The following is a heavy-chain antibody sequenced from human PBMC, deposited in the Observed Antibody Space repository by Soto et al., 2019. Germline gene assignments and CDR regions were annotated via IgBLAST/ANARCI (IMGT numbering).Heavy chain of an antibody. Sequence: GGSLRLSCAASGFTFSSYAMHWVRQAPGKGLEWVAVISYDGSNKYYADSVKGRFTISRDNSKNTLYLQMNSLRAEDTAVYYCARDKPSTGRFDYWGQGTLVTVSS. V-gene: IGHV3-30-3*01. CDR1: GFTFSSYA. CDR3: ARDKPSTGRFDY. CDR2: ISYDGSNK. J-gene: IGHJ4*02. D-gene: IGHD3-9*01.